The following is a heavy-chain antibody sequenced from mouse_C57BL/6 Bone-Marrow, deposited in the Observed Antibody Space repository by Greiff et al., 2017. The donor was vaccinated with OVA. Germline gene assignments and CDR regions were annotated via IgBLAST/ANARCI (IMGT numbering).Heavy chain of an antibody. J-gene: IGHJ3*01. CDR3: ARSYGIYVY. V-gene: IGHV1-81*01. CDR1: GYTFTSYG. CDR2: IYPRTGST. Sequence: QVQLQQSGAELARPGASVKLSCKASGYTFTSYGISWVKQRTGQGLEWIGAIYPRTGSTSYNEKFKGKATLTADKSSSTAYMELRSLTSEDSAVYFCARSYGIYVYWGQGTLVTVSA. D-gene: IGHD2-1*01.